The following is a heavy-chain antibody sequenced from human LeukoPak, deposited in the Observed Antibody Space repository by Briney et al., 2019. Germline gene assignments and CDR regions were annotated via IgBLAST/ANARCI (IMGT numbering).Heavy chain of an antibody. CDR3: ARDLRIQLWTAFDY. CDR1: GFTFDDYG. D-gene: IGHD5-18*01. Sequence: GGSLRLSCAASGFTFDDYGMSWGRQAPGKGLEWVSGINWNGGSTVYADSVKGRFTISRDNAKNSLYLQMNSLRAEDTALYYCARDLRIQLWTAFDYWGQGTLVTVSS. J-gene: IGHJ4*02. V-gene: IGHV3-20*04. CDR2: INWNGGST.